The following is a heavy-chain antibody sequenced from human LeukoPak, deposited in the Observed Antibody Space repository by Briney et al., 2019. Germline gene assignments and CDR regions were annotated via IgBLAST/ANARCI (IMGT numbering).Heavy chain of an antibody. CDR3: AAAVRGYSYGTDY. CDR1: GFTLTSSA. J-gene: IGHJ4*02. D-gene: IGHD5-18*01. Sequence: SVKVSCKASGFTLTSSAMQWVRQARGQRLEWIGWIVVGSGNTNYAQKFQERVTITRGMSTSTAYMELSSLRSEDTAVYYCAAAVRGYSYGTDYWGQGTLVTVSS. V-gene: IGHV1-58*02. CDR2: IVVGSGNT.